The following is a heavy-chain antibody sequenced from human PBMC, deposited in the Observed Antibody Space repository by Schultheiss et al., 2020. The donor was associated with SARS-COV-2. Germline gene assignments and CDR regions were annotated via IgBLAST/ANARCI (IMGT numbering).Heavy chain of an antibody. Sequence: GGSLRLSCAASGFTFSSYWMHWVRQAPGKGLVWVSRINSDGSSTSYADSVKGRFTISRDNAKNTLYLQMNSLRAEDTAVYYCARRGYSYGLPLDYWGQGTLVTVSS. CDR1: GFTFSSYW. CDR2: INSDGSST. J-gene: IGHJ4*02. V-gene: IGHV3-74*01. CDR3: ARRGYSYGLPLDY. D-gene: IGHD5-18*01.